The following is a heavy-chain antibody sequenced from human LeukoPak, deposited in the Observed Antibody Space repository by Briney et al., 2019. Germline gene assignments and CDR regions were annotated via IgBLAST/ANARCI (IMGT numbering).Heavy chain of an antibody. CDR2: INPSGGST. CDR3: ARDTPNYGDFDY. CDR1: GYTFTSYY. Sequence: ASVKVSCKASGYTFTSYYMHWVRQAPGQGLEWMGIINPSGGSTNYAQKFQGRVTITADKSTSTAYMELSSLRSEDTAVYYCARDTPNYGDFDYWGQGTLVTVSS. D-gene: IGHD4-17*01. J-gene: IGHJ4*02. V-gene: IGHV1-46*01.